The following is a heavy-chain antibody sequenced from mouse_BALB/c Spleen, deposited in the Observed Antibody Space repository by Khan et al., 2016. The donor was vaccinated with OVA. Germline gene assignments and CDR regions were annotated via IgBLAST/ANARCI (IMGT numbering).Heavy chain of an antibody. V-gene: IGHV14-3*02. CDR2: IDPANGDV. CDR3: IRGAYSGLFAY. CDR1: GFNIKDTY. D-gene: IGHD2-10*01. J-gene: IGHJ3*01. Sequence: VQLQQSGADFVKPGASVKLSCTASGFNIKDTYMHWINQRPQQGLVWIGRIDPANGDVRYDPKFQDKATIAADASSNTAYLQLSSLTSDDTAVYYCIRGAYSGLFAYWGQGTLVTVSA.